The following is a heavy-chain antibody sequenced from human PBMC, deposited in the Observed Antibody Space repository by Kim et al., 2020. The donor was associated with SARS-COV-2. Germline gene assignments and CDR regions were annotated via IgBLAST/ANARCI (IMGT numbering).Heavy chain of an antibody. V-gene: IGHV3-33*01. CDR1: GFTFSSYG. D-gene: IGHD1-26*01. CDR3: ARDRGVIVGATTNLDY. Sequence: GGSLRLSCAASGFTFSSYGMHWVRQAPGKGLEWVAVIWYDGSNKYYADSVKGRFTISRDNSKNTLYLQMNSLRAEDTAVYYCARDRGVIVGATTNLDYWGQGTLVTVSS. CDR2: IWYDGSNK. J-gene: IGHJ4*02.